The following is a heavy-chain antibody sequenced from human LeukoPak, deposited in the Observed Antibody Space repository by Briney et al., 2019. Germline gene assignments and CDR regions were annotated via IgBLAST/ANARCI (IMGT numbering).Heavy chain of an antibody. CDR3: ARRYAAVLDY. J-gene: IGHJ4*02. CDR2: INHSGST. Sequence: SETLSLTCAVYGGSFSSYYWSWIRQPPGKGLEWIGEINHSGSTNYNPSLKSRVTISVDTSKNQFSLKLSSVTAADTAVYYCARRYAAVLDYWGQGTLVTVSS. V-gene: IGHV4-34*01. CDR1: GGSFSSYY. D-gene: IGHD2-2*01.